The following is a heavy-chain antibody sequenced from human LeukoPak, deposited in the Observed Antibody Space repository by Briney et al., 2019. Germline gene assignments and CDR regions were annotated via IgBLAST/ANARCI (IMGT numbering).Heavy chain of an antibody. D-gene: IGHD1-26*01. Sequence: SVKVSCKASGGTFSSYAISWVRQAPGQGLEWMGGIIPIFGTANYAQKFQGRVTITADESTSTAYMELSSLRSEDAAVYYCARDERGVGATFDYWGQGTLVTVSS. CDR3: ARDERGVGATFDY. CDR2: IIPIFGTA. CDR1: GGTFSSYA. J-gene: IGHJ4*02. V-gene: IGHV1-69*13.